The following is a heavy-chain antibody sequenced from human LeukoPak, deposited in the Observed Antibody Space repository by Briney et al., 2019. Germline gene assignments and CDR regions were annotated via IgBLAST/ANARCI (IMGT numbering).Heavy chain of an antibody. Sequence: GGSLRLSCTPSGFTFGDYAMSWFRQAPGKGLEWVGFIRVKAYGGTTEYAASVKGKFTISREDSKSIAYLQMNSLKTEDTAVYYCTRHVGGSGWYLTGWFDPWGQGTLVTVSS. CDR3: TRHVGGSGWYLTGWFDP. CDR2: IRVKAYGGTT. CDR1: GFTFGDYA. D-gene: IGHD6-19*01. J-gene: IGHJ5*02. V-gene: IGHV3-49*03.